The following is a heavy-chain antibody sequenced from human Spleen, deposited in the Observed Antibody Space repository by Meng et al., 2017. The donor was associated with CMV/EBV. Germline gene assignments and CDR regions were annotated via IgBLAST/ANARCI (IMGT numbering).Heavy chain of an antibody. D-gene: IGHD6-6*01. V-gene: IGHV1-2*02. CDR1: GYTFTAHY. CDR3: ASARPLRY. Sequence: ASVKVSCKASGYTFTAHYFHWVRQAPGQGLEYMGWINPNSGGTNYAQKFQGRVTMTRDTSVSTAYMELRILRSDDTAVYYCASARPLRYWGQGTLVTVSS. CDR2: INPNSGGT. J-gene: IGHJ4*02.